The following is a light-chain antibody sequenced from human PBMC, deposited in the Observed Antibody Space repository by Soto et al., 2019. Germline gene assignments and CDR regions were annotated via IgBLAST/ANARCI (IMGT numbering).Light chain of an antibody. CDR1: QSVSSN. CDR3: QQYNNWPPT. Sequence: EIVMTQSPATLSVSPGERATLSCRASQSVSSNLAWYQQNPGQAPRLLIYGASTRATDIPARFSGSGSGTEFTLTISSLQSEEFAVYYCQQYNNWPPTFGQGTRLEIK. V-gene: IGKV3-15*01. CDR2: GAS. J-gene: IGKJ5*01.